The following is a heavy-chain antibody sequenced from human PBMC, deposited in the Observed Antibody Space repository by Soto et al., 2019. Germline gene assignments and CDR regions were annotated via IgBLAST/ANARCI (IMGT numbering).Heavy chain of an antibody. V-gene: IGHV3-21*01. D-gene: IGHD1-26*01. Sequence: GSRLSCAASGFTFSSYSMNWVRQAPGKGLEWVSSISSSSSYIYYADSVKGRFTISRDNAKNSLYLQMNSLRAEDTAVYYCARDSRYSGPGGAFDIWGQGTMVTVSS. CDR2: ISSSSSYI. CDR1: GFTFSSYS. J-gene: IGHJ3*02. CDR3: ARDSRYSGPGGAFDI.